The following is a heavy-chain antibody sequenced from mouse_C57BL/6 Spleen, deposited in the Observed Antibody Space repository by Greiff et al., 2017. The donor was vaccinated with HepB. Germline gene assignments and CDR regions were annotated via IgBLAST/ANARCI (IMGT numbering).Heavy chain of an antibody. J-gene: IGHJ3*01. D-gene: IGHD1-1*01. CDR3: AREGGSSQFAY. V-gene: IGHV1-82*01. CDR2: IYPGDGDT. CDR1: GYAFSSSW. Sequence: QVQLQQSGPELVKPGASVKISCKASGYAFSSSWMNWVKQRPGKGLEWIGRIYPGDGDTNYNGKFKGKATLTADKSSSTAYMQLSSLTSEDSAVYVCAREGGSSQFAYWGQGTLVTVSA.